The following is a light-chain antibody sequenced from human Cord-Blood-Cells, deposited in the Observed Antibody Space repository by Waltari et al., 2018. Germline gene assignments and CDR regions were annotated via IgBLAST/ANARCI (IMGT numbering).Light chain of an antibody. CDR2: DAF. J-gene: IGKJ3*01. Sequence: IQLTQSPSAPSSSGGDRVAITCQASHDISNYLNWYQQKPGKPPKHLIYDAFNLETGVPSRFSGSGSGTDFTFTISSLQPEDIATYYCQQYDNLFTFGPGTKVDIK. CDR1: HDISNY. CDR3: QQYDNLFT. V-gene: IGKV1-33*01.